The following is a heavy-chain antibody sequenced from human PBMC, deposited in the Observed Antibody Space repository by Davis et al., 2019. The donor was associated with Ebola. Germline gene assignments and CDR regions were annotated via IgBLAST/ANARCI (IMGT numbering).Heavy chain of an antibody. Sequence: GGSLRLSCAASGFTFTNYAMNWVRQAPGKGLEWVSAISGSGGSTYYADSVKGRFTISRDNAKNSLYLQMNSLRAEDTAVYYCARDRGYGSYNWFDPWGQGTLVTVSS. J-gene: IGHJ5*02. D-gene: IGHD1-26*01. V-gene: IGHV3-23*01. CDR3: ARDRGYGSYNWFDP. CDR1: GFTFTNYA. CDR2: ISGSGGST.